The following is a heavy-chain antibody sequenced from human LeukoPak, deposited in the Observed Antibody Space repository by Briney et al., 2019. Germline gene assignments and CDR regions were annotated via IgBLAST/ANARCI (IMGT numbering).Heavy chain of an antibody. J-gene: IGHJ5*02. D-gene: IGHD3-10*01. CDR1: GGSFSGYS. V-gene: IGHV4-30-2*01. CDR2: IYHSGST. Sequence: SSETLSLTCAVYGGSFSGYSWSWIRQPPGKGLEWIGYIYHSGSTYYNPSLKSRVTISVDRSKNQFSLKLSSVTAADTAVYYCARGPMVRGVRYWFDPWGQGTLVTVSS. CDR3: ARGPMVRGVRYWFDP.